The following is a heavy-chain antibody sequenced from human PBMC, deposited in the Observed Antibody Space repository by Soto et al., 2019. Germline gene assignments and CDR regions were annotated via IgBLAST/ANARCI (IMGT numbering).Heavy chain of an antibody. CDR2: IFYTGST. J-gene: IGHJ4*02. CDR1: GDSMNNFY. CDR3: AKYRRTAAEGYTLDY. Sequence: PSETLSLTXPVSGDSMNNFYWSWIRQPPGKTLEWIGNIFYTGSTTYNPSLESRITMSVDTSKNQFSLRLSSVSAADTAVYFCAKYRRTAAEGYTLDYWGRGTLVTVSS. D-gene: IGHD6-13*01. V-gene: IGHV4-59*01.